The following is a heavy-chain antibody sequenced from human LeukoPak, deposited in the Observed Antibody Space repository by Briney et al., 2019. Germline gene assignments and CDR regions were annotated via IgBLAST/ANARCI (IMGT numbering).Heavy chain of an antibody. V-gene: IGHV4-38-2*02. J-gene: IGHJ2*01. D-gene: IGHD4-23*01. CDR3: ARIPYYGGKPGYWYFDL. Sequence: SETLSLTCTVSGYSISSGYYWGWIRQPPGKGLEWIGNIYHSGSTYYNPSLKSRVTISVDTSKNQFSLKLSSVTAADTAVYYCARIPYYGGKPGYWYFDLWGRGTLVTVSS. CDR2: IYHSGST. CDR1: GYSISSGYY.